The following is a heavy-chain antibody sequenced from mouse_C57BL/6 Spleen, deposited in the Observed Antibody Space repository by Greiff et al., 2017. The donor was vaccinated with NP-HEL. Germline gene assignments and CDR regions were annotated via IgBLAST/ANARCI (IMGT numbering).Heavy chain of an antibody. V-gene: IGHV1-81*01. J-gene: IGHJ2*01. D-gene: IGHD2-4*01. Sequence: QVQLQQSGAELARPGASVKLSCKASGYTFTSYGISWVKQRTGQGLEWIGEIYPRSGNTYYNEKFKGKATLTADKSSSTACMELRSLTSEDSAVYFCARYDYDPYYFDYWGQGTTLTVSS. CDR2: IYPRSGNT. CDR1: GYTFTSYG. CDR3: ARYDYDPYYFDY.